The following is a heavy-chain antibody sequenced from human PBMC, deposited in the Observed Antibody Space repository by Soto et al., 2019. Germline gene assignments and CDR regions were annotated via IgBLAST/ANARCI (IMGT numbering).Heavy chain of an antibody. D-gene: IGHD3-22*01. V-gene: IGHV4-4*02. CDR3: ARDPEAQHQTYYYDSSGYLNN. Sequence: SETLSLTCAVSGGSISSSNWWSWVRQPPGKGLEWIGEIYHSGSTNYNPSLKSRVTISVDKSKNQFSLKLSSVTAADTAVYYCARDPEAQHQTYYYDSSGYLNNWGQGTLVTVSS. CDR1: GGSISSSNW. CDR2: IYHSGST. J-gene: IGHJ4*02.